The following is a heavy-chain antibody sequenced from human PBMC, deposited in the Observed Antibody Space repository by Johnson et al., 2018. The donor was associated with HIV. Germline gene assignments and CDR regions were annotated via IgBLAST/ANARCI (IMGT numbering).Heavy chain of an antibody. D-gene: IGHD3-9*01. V-gene: IGHV3-11*04. CDR2: ISSSGKST. J-gene: IGHJ3*02. CDR3: AREEGSDILTRGDAFDI. CDR1: GFIFRDYY. Sequence: QVQLVESGGGLVKPGGSLRLSCAVSGFIFRDYYMSWIRQAPGKGLEWVSYISSSGKSTNYADSVKGRFTISRDNAKKSLSLQMNSLRAEDTAIYYCAREEGSDILTRGDAFDIWGQGTMVAVAS.